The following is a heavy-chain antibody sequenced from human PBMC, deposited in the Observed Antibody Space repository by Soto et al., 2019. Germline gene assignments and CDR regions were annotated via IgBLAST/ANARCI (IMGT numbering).Heavy chain of an antibody. Sequence: PETLSLTCTASGGSFKSGSDSWSWIRQPPGQGLERIGYVYHTGRTSYTLSLKSRVSISTDTSKQQFSLNLDSVTAADTAVYVCARDFAYFDSWGQGTLVTVSS. CDR3: ARDFAYFDS. V-gene: IGHV4-61*01. J-gene: IGHJ4*02. CDR2: VYHTGRT. CDR1: GGSFKSGSDS. D-gene: IGHD3-3*01.